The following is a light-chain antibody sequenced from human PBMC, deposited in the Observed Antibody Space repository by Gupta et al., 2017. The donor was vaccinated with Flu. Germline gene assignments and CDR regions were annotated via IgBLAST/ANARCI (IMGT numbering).Light chain of an antibody. CDR2: TND. V-gene: IGLV1-44*01. CDR1: SSNMGDNT. J-gene: IGLJ3*02. Sequence: RVTISCSGSSSNMGDNTVNWYQQFPGAEPKRRIVTNDQRPSGVPDRFSCYKSGTYASPEISELQSEDEADDYCAGWDDSLDGLVLGGGTKVTVL. CDR3: AGWDDSLDGLV.